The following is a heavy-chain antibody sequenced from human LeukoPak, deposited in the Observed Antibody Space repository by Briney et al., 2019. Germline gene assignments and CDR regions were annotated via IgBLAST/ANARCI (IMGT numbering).Heavy chain of an antibody. CDR1: GFTFSSYA. CDR3: GRDMDV. CDR2: INQDGSQK. V-gene: IGHV3-7*01. Sequence: GGSLRLSCAASGFTFSSYAVSWVRQAPGKGLEWVANINQDGSQKYYVDSLKGRLTISRDNAKSLLYLQLNSLRAEDTAVYYCGRDMDVWGQGTTVTVSS. J-gene: IGHJ6*02.